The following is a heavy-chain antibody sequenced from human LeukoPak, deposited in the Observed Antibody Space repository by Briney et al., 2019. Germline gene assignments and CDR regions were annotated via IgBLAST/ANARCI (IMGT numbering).Heavy chain of an antibody. CDR3: ARGRGIQLWDG. Sequence: ASVKVSCKASGYSFTTFDINWVRQATGQGLEWMGWMSPSGDNTGYAQKFQGRVTMTKNTSISTAYMELSSLRSEDTAVYYCARGRGIQLWDGWGQGTLVTVSS. D-gene: IGHD5-18*01. CDR1: GYSFTTFD. CDR2: MSPSGDNT. V-gene: IGHV1-8*01. J-gene: IGHJ4*02.